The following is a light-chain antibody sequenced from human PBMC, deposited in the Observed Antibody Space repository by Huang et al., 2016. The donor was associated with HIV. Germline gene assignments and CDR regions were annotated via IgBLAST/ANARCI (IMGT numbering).Light chain of an antibody. CDR3: QQYYSTPRT. CDR1: QSGLYNSNNKNF. V-gene: IGKV4-1*01. CDR2: WAS. J-gene: IGKJ1*01. Sequence: DIVMTQSPDSLAVSLGERATMNCKSSQSGLYNSNNKNFLAGYQQKPGQPPKLLIYWASTRESGVPDRFSGSGSGTDFTLTISSLQAEDVAVYYCQQYYSTPRTFGQGTKVEIK.